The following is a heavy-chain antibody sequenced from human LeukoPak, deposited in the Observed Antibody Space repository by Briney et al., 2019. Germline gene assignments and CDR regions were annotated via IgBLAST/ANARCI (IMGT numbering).Heavy chain of an antibody. D-gene: IGHD2-21*01. V-gene: IGHV1-2*02. CDR1: GYSFTDYY. J-gene: IGHJ5*02. CDR2: INPNSGGT. Sequence: RASVKVSCKTSGYSFTDYYMHWVRQAPGQGLEWMGWINPNSGGTSSAQKFQGRVTMTRDMSITTVYMEVSWLTSDDTAIYYCARADRLHGGPYLIGPWGQGTLVTVSS. CDR3: ARADRLHGGPYLIGP.